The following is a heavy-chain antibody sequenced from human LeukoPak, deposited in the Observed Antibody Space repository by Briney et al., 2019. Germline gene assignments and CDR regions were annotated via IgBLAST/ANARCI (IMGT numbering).Heavy chain of an antibody. J-gene: IGHJ4*02. CDR2: ISAYNGYT. CDR3: ARDGLAYCGGDCYFDS. Sequence: ASVKVSCEASGYTFTSYGITWVRQAPGQGLEWMGWISAYNGYTNYAQKLQGRVTMTTDTSTNTAYMKLRSLRSDDSAVYYCARDGLAYCGGDCYFDSWGQGTLVTVSS. V-gene: IGHV1-18*01. D-gene: IGHD2-21*02. CDR1: GYTFTSYG.